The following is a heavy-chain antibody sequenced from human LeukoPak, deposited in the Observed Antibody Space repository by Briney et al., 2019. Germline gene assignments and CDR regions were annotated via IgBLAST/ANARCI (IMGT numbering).Heavy chain of an antibody. V-gene: IGHV4-59*07. CDR3: ARTSYGSSAFDC. CDR2: IYYSGST. D-gene: IGHD6-13*01. CDR1: GGSIRSYY. J-gene: IGHJ4*02. Sequence: SDTLSLTCTLSGGSIRSYYWILIRQPPPNALEWTGYIYYSGSTNYNPYFKSRVSISVDTSKNQCSLKLRSVTAVDTGVYFCARTSYGSSAFDCWGEGTLVTVS.